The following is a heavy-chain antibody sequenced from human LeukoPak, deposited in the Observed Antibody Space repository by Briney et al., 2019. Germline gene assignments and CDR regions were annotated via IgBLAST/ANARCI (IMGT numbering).Heavy chain of an antibody. J-gene: IGHJ5*02. CDR3: ARGPATVVTWFDP. CDR1: GGSISSGGYY. Sequence: KASETLSLTCTVSGGSISSGGYYWSWIRQHPGKGLEWIGYIYYSGSTNYNPSLKSRVTISVDTSKNQFSLKLSSVTAADTAVYYCARGPATVVTWFDPWGQGTLVTVSS. D-gene: IGHD4-23*01. CDR2: IYYSGST. V-gene: IGHV4-61*08.